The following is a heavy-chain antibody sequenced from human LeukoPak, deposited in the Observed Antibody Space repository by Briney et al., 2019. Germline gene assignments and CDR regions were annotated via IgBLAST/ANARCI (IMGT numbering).Heavy chain of an antibody. V-gene: IGHV3-20*04. J-gene: IGHJ4*02. Sequence: PGGSLRLSCAASGFTFSTYTMNWVRQAPGKGLEWVSSINWSGGSTGYADSVKGRFTISRDNAKNSLYLQMNSLRAEDTALYYCARVTSGSFPVTEYYFDHWGRGTLVTVSS. CDR1: GFTFSTYT. CDR3: ARVTSGSFPVTEYYFDH. D-gene: IGHD1-26*01. CDR2: INWSGGST.